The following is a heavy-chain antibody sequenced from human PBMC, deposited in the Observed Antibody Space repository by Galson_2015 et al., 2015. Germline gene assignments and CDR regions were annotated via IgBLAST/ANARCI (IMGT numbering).Heavy chain of an antibody. CDR2: IIPIFGTA. J-gene: IGHJ6*02. Sequence: SVKVSCKASGGTFSSYAISWVRQAPGQGLEWMGGIIPIFGTANYAQKFQGRVTITADESTSTAYMELSSLRSEDTAVYDCASGGRYSYGFAGPYYYYYGMDVWGQGTTVTVSS. D-gene: IGHD5-18*01. CDR1: GGTFSSYA. CDR3: ASGGRYSYGFAGPYYYYYGMDV. V-gene: IGHV1-69*13.